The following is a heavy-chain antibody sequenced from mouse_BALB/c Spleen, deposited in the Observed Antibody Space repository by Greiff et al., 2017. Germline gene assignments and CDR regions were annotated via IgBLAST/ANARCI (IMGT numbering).Heavy chain of an antibody. CDR3: ARYVRYAMDY. V-gene: IGHV1-80*01. J-gene: IGHJ4*01. CDR2: IYPGDGDT. CDR1: GYAFSSYW. Sequence: VKLMESGAELVRPGSSVKISCKASGYAFSSYWMNWVKQRPGQGLEWIGQIYPGDGDTNYNGKFKGKATLTADKSSSTAYMQLSSLTSEDSAVYFCARYVRYAMDYWGQGTSVTVSS.